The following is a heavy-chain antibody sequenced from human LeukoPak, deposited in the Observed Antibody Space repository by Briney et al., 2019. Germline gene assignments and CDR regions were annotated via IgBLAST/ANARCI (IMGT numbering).Heavy chain of an antibody. CDR1: GFTFSSYA. CDR2: ISGSGGST. CDR3: AKDLFDWLSALDY. D-gene: IGHD3-9*01. Sequence: HTGGSLRLSCAASGFTFSSYAMSWVRQAPGKGLEWVSAISGSGGSTYYADSVKGRFTISRDNSKDTLYLQMNSLRAEDTAVYYCAKDLFDWLSALDYWGQGTLVTVSS. J-gene: IGHJ4*02. V-gene: IGHV3-23*01.